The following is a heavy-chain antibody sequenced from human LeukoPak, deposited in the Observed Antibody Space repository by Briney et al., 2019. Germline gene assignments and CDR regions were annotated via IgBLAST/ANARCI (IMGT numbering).Heavy chain of an antibody. CDR1: GGSISSSNW. V-gene: IGHV4-4*02. D-gene: IGHD4-17*01. CDR2: IYHSGST. CDR3: ARINDYGDYGREYWFDP. J-gene: IGHJ5*02. Sequence: PSETLSLTCAVSGGSISSSNWWSWVRQPPGKGLEWVGEIYHSGSTNYNPSLKSRVTISVDKSKNQFSLKLSSVTAADTAVYYCARINDYGDYGREYWFDPWGQGTLVTVSS.